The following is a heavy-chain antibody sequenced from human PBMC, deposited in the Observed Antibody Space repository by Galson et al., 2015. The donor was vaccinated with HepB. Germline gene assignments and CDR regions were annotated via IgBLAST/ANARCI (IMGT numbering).Heavy chain of an antibody. J-gene: IGHJ5*02. CDR3: AREGGTYYDFWSGYANWFDP. CDR1: GFTFSSYA. D-gene: IGHD3-3*01. CDR2: ISYDGSNK. Sequence: SLRLSCAASGFTFSSYAMHWVRQAPGKGLEWVAVISYDGSNKYYADSVKGRFTISRDNSKNTLYLQMNSLRAEDTAVYYCAREGGTYYDFWSGYANWFDPWGQGTLVTVSS. V-gene: IGHV3-30-3*01.